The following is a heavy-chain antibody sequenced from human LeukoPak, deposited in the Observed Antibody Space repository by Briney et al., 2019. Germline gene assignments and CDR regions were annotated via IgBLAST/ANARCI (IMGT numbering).Heavy chain of an antibody. V-gene: IGHV4-59*01. CDR3: ARAGAGNEYVGLFDY. CDR1: GGSMSSYY. J-gene: IGHJ4*02. Sequence: SETLSLTCTVSGGSMSSYYWIWIRQPPGKGLEWIGYIYYTGSINYNPSLKSRVTISVDTSKNQFSLKLSSVTAAVTAVYYCARAGAGNEYVGLFDYWGQGTLVTVSS. D-gene: IGHD3-16*01. CDR2: IYYTGSI.